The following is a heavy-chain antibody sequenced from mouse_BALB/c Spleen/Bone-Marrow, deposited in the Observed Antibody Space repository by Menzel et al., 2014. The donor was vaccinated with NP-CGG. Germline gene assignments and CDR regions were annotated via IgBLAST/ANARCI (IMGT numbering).Heavy chain of an antibody. Sequence: VQLQQSGAELVKPGASVKLSCTASGFNVKDTYMQWVKQRPEQGLEWIGRIDPANGNTQYDPTFQGKATITTDTSSNTAYLQLSSLTAEDTAVYYCARYSYGSRGYYFDYWGQGTPLTVSS. V-gene: IGHV14-3*02. J-gene: IGHJ2*01. CDR3: ARYSYGSRGYYFDY. D-gene: IGHD1-1*01. CDR1: GFNVKDTY. CDR2: IDPANGNT.